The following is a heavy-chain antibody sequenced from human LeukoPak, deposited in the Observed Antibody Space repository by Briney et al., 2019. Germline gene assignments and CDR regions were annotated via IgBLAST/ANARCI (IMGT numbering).Heavy chain of an antibody. CDR3: VIGSLDL. CDR2: ISSSGSYT. Sequence: GGSLRLSCAASGFTFSSYSMSWVRQAPGKGLEWVSSISSSGSYTYYADSVKGRFTISRDNAKNSRYLQMNSLRAEHTAVYYCVIGSLDLWGQGTLVTVSS. V-gene: IGHV3-21*01. CDR1: GFTFSSYS. J-gene: IGHJ5*02.